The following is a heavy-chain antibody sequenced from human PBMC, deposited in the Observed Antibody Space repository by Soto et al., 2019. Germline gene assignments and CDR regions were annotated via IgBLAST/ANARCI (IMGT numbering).Heavy chain of an antibody. CDR2: ISGSGGST. V-gene: IGHV3-23*01. Sequence: EVQLLESGGGLVQPGGSLRLSCAASGFNFKNYALSWLRQAPGKGVEWVSAISGSGGSTYSADSVKGRFTISRDNSKNTLYLQMNSLRSEDTAVYYCAKDVKGDFWSGYFDYWGQGTLVTVSS. D-gene: IGHD3-3*01. CDR3: AKDVKGDFWSGYFDY. CDR1: GFNFKNYA. J-gene: IGHJ4*02.